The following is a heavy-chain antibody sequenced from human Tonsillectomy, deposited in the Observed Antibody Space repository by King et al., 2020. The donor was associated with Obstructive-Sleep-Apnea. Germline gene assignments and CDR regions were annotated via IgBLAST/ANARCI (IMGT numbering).Heavy chain of an antibody. CDR2: ISYDGSNK. CDR3: AKDRRYSGYDWEFDY. V-gene: IGHV3-30*18. CDR1: GFTFSSYG. Sequence: VQLVESGGGVVQPGRSLRLSCADSGFTFSSYGMHWVRQAPGTGLEWVSVISYDGSNKYYADSVKGRFTISRDNSKNTLYLQMNSLRAEDKAVYYCAKDRRYSGYDWEFDYWGQGTLVTVSS. J-gene: IGHJ4*02. D-gene: IGHD5-12*01.